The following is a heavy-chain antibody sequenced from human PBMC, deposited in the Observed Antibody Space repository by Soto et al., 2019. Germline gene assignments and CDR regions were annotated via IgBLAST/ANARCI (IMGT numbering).Heavy chain of an antibody. V-gene: IGHV4-59*01. Sequence: QVQLQESGPGLVKPSETLSLTCTVSGGSISRYYWSWIRQPPGKGLEWIGYISDSGSTNYNPSLTSXXTXSXXTSKNQFSPKLTPVPPADTAAYYCARGARKTHFDYWGQGTLVTVSS. CDR3: ARGARKTHFDY. J-gene: IGHJ4*02. CDR1: GGSISRYY. CDR2: ISDSGST.